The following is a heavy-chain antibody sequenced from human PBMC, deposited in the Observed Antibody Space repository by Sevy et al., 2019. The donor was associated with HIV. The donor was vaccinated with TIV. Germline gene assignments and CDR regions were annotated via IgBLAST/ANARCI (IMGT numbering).Heavy chain of an antibody. V-gene: IGHV3-23*01. CDR1: GFTFSSYA. Sequence: GGSLRLSCAASGFTFSSYAMSWVRQAPGKGLEWVSAISGSGGSTYYADSVKGRFTISRDNSKNTLYLQMNSLRAEDTAVYYGAQRRGQQLGLFDPWGQGTLVTVSS. CDR2: ISGSGGST. J-gene: IGHJ5*02. D-gene: IGHD6-13*01. CDR3: AQRRGQQLGLFDP.